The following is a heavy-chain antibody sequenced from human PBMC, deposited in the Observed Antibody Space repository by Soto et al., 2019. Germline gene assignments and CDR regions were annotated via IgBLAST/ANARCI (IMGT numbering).Heavy chain of an antibody. J-gene: IGHJ4*02. CDR3: ARGRWVQLPLD. Sequence: QVQLQESGPGLVKPSETLSLTCTVSGGSISSDYWSWIRQPPGKGLEWIGFIYYSGITDYNPSLKSRVTISIDTSKNQFSLKLSSVTAADTAVYYCARGRWVQLPLDWGQGTLVTVSS. D-gene: IGHD1-26*01. V-gene: IGHV4-59*01. CDR1: GGSISSDY. CDR2: IYYSGIT.